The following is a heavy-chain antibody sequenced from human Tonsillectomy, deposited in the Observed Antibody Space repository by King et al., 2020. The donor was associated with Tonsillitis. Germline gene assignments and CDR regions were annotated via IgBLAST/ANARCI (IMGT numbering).Heavy chain of an antibody. CDR2: ISYDGSNK. CDR1: GFTFSSYG. Sequence: VQLVESGGGVVQPGRSLRLSCAASGFTFSSYGMHWVRQAPGKGLEWVAVISYDGSNKYYADSVKGRFTISRDNSKNTLYLQMNSLRAEDTAVYYCAKVNGGYDRDYSDYWGQGTLVTVSS. CDR3: AKVNGGYDRDYSDY. D-gene: IGHD5-12*01. J-gene: IGHJ4*02. V-gene: IGHV3-30*18.